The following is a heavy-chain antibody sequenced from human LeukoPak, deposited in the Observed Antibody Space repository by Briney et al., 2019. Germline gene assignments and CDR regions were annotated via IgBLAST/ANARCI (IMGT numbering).Heavy chain of an antibody. CDR1: GFSFSTYA. D-gene: IGHD2-2*01. CDR2: ISGNGIST. V-gene: IGHV3-23*01. Sequence: GGSLRPSCAASGFSFSTYAMSWVRQAPGKGLEWVSAISGNGISTYSADSVKGRFTISRDNSKNTVYLQMNSLRAEDTAVYYCAKVGPGCSSTSCYPGYWGQGTLVTVSS. J-gene: IGHJ4*02. CDR3: AKVGPGCSSTSCYPGY.